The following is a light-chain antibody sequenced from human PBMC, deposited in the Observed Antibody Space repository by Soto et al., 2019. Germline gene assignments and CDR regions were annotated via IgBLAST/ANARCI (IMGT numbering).Light chain of an antibody. Sequence: DIQMTQSPSSLSASVEDRVIITCRASQSISNHLNWYQQKPGKAPKLLIFAASSLQSGVPSRFSGSRSGPDFTLTISSPQPEDFATYYCQQSYSTPPVLTFGGGTKVDIK. CDR1: QSISNH. J-gene: IGKJ4*01. CDR2: AAS. V-gene: IGKV1-39*01. CDR3: QQSYSTPPVLT.